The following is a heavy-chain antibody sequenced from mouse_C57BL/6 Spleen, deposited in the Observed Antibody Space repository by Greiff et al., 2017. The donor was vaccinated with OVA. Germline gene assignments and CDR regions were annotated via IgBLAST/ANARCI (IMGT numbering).Heavy chain of an antibody. V-gene: IGHV1-61*01. Sequence: QVQLQQPGAELVRPGSSVKLSCKASGYTFTSYWMDWVKQRPGQGLEWIGNIYPSDSETHYNQKFKDKATLTVDKSSSTAYMQLSSLTSEDSAVYYCARRGNYVDWFDYWGQGTTLTVSS. D-gene: IGHD2-1*01. CDR2: IYPSDSET. CDR1: GYTFTSYW. J-gene: IGHJ2*01. CDR3: ARRGNYVDWFDY.